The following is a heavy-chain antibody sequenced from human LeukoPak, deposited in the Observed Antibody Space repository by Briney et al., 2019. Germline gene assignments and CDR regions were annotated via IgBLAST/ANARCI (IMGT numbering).Heavy chain of an antibody. CDR2: IYYSGST. V-gene: IGHV4-39*07. D-gene: IGHD6-6*01. CDR1: GGSISGSSYY. CDR3: ARGGSRQISSSDFDY. J-gene: IGHJ4*02. Sequence: SETLSLTCTVSGGSISGSSYYWGWIRQPPGKGLEWIGSIYYSGSTYYNPSLKSRVTISVDTSKNQFSLKLSSVTAADTAVYYCARGGSRQISSSDFDYWGQGTLVTVSS.